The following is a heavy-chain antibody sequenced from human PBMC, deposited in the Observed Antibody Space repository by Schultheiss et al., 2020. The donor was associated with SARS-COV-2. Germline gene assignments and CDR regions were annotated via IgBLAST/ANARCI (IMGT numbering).Heavy chain of an antibody. D-gene: IGHD2-21*02. V-gene: IGHV3-48*03. CDR1: GFTFSSYE. Sequence: GGSLRLSCAASGFTFSSYEMNWVRQAPGKGLEWVSYISSSGSTIYYADSVKGRFTISRDNAKNSLYLQMNSLRAEDTAVYYCARGALLVVVTAPYYYYYGMDVWGQGTTVTVSS. CDR3: ARGALLVVVTAPYYYYYGMDV. CDR2: ISSSGSTI. J-gene: IGHJ6*02.